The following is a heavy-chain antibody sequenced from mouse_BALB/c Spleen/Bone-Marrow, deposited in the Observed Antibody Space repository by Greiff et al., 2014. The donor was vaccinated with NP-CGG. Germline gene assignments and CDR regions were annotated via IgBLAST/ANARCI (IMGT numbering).Heavy chain of an antibody. CDR1: GYSFTNYY. Sequence: QVQLKQSGAELVKPGASVKLSCKASGYSFTNYYMYWVKRRPGQGLEWIGEINPSNGGTNFNEKFKNKATLTVDKSSSTAYMQLSSLTSEDSAVYYCTRSNYGYWYFDVWGAETTVTVSS. V-gene: IGHV1S81*02. D-gene: IGHD1-1*01. J-gene: IGHJ1*01. CDR3: TRSNYGYWYFDV. CDR2: INPSNGGT.